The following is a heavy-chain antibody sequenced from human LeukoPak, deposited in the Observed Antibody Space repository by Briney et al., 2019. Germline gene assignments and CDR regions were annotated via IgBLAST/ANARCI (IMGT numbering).Heavy chain of an antibody. CDR1: GGSISSYY. V-gene: IGHV4-59*01. CDR2: IYYSGST. CDR3: ARDFPPRGGGKTFDY. Sequence: NTSETLSLTCTVSGGSISSYYWSWIRQPPGKGLEWIGYIYYSGSTNYNPSLKSRVTISVDTSKNQFSLKLSSVTAADTAVYYCARDFPPRGGGKTFDYWGQGTLVTVSS. D-gene: IGHD2-15*01. J-gene: IGHJ4*02.